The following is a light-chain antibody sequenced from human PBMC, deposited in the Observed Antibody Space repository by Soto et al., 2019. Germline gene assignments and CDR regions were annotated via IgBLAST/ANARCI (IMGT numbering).Light chain of an antibody. CDR2: EGS. CDR3: CSYAGSSSWV. Sequence: QSVLTQPASVSGSPGQSITISCTGTSSDVGSYNLVSWYQQHPGKAPKLMIYEGSKRPSGVSNRFSGSKSGNTASLTISGLQAEDEADYYCCSYAGSSSWVFGGGTKVTFL. V-gene: IGLV2-23*01. J-gene: IGLJ2*01. CDR1: SSDVGSYNL.